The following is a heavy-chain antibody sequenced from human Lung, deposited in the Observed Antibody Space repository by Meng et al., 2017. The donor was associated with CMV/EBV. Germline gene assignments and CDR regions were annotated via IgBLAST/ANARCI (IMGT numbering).Heavy chain of an antibody. CDR2: IRAKSANYAT. V-gene: IGHV3-73*01. D-gene: IGHD3-10*01. Sequence: GESXKISCGASGFTFSGSAIHWVRQAAGKGLEWVGRIRAKSANYATAYAESLKGRLTISRDDLKNTAYLQMNSLKAEDTAVYYCTRPGYFYVSGTTDHLGQGXLVTVSS. CDR1: GFTFSGSA. J-gene: IGHJ4*02. CDR3: TRPGYFYVSGTTDH.